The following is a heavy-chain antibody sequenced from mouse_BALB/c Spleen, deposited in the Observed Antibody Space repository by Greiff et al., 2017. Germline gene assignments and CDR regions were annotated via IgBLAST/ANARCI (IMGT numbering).Heavy chain of an antibody. Sequence: EVKVVESGGGLVKPGGSLKLSCAASGFTFSSYAMSWVRQTPEKRLEWVASISSGGSTYYPDSVKGRFTISRDNARNILYLQMSSLRSEDTAMYYCARKGLLLSYAMDYWGQGTSVTVSS. CDR3: ARKGLLLSYAMDY. D-gene: IGHD2-1*01. J-gene: IGHJ4*01. V-gene: IGHV5-6-5*01. CDR2: ISSGGST. CDR1: GFTFSSYA.